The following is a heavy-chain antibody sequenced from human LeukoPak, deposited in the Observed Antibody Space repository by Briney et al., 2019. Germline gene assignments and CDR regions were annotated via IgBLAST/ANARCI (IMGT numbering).Heavy chain of an antibody. CDR2: IYYSGST. CDR3: ARSPVVVRIDNWFDP. Sequence: SETLSLTCTVSGGSIGSSSYYWGWIRQPPGKGLEWIGSIYYSGSTYYNPSLKSRVTISVDTSKNQFSLKLSSVTAADTAVYYCARSPVVVRIDNWFDPWGQGTLVTVSS. CDR1: GGSIGSSSYY. V-gene: IGHV4-39*07. J-gene: IGHJ5*02. D-gene: IGHD2-15*01.